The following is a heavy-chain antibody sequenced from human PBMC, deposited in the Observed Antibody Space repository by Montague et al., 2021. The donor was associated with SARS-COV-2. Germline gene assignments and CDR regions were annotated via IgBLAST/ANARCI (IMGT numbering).Heavy chain of an antibody. D-gene: IGHD6-19*01. V-gene: IGHV4-4*02. CDR1: GGSISSSNW. CDR3: ARDSSGWSRFDY. J-gene: IGHJ4*02. Sequence: SETLSLTCAVSGGSISSSNWWSWVSQPPGKGLEWIGEIYHSGSTNYNPSLKSRVTISVDKSKNQFSLKLSSVTAADTAVYYCARDSSGWSRFDYWGQGTLVTVSS. CDR2: IYHSGST.